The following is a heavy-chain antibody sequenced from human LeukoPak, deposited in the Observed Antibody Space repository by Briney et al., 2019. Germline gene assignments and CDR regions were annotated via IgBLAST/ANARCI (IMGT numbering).Heavy chain of an antibody. CDR1: GFTFDDYA. CDR3: AKEVSYYYGSGSLDY. Sequence: PGGSLRLSCAASGFTFDDYAMHWVRQAPGKGLEWVSGISWNSGSIGYADSVKGRFTISRDNAKNSLYLQMNSLRAEDTALYYCAKEVSYYYGSGSLDYWGQGTLVTVSS. V-gene: IGHV3-9*01. D-gene: IGHD3-10*01. J-gene: IGHJ4*02. CDR2: ISWNSGSI.